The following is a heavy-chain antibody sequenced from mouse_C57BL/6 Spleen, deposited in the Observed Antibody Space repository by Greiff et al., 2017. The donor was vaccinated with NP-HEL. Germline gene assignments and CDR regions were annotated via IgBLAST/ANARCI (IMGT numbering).Heavy chain of an antibody. CDR3: ARYYYGSRGAWFAY. D-gene: IGHD1-1*01. J-gene: IGHJ3*01. CDR2: IRNKANGYTT. V-gene: IGHV7-3*01. CDR1: GFTFTDYY. Sequence: EVQGVESGGGLVQPGGSLSLSCAASGFTFTDYYMSWVRQPPGKALEWLGFIRNKANGYTTEYSASVKGRFTISRDNSQSILYLQMNALRAEDSATYYCARYYYGSRGAWFAYWGQGTLVTVSA.